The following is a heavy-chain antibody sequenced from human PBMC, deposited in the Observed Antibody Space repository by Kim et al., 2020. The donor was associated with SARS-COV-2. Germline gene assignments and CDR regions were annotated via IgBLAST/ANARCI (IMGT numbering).Heavy chain of an antibody. V-gene: IGHV3-23*01. D-gene: IGHD4-17*01. CDR2: ISGSGGST. CDR1: GFTFSSYA. Sequence: GGSLRLSCAASGFTFSSYAMSWVRQAPGKGLEWVSAISGSGGSTYYADSVKGRFTISRDNSKNTLSLQMNSLRAEDTAVYYCAKIETYGGKGYPDYWGQGTLVTVSS. J-gene: IGHJ4*02. CDR3: AKIETYGGKGYPDY.